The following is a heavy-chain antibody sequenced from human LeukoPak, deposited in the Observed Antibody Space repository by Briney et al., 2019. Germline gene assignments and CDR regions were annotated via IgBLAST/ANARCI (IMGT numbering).Heavy chain of an antibody. CDR3: AKDYSGYDLSAGY. CDR1: GFTFSSYA. CDR2: SGSGGST. D-gene: IGHD5-12*01. V-gene: IGHV3-23*01. Sequence: PGGSLRLSCAASGFTFSSYAMSWVRQAPGKGLEWVSGSGSGGSTYYADSVKGRFTISRDNSKNTLYLQMNSLRAEDTAVYYCAKDYSGYDLSAGYWGQGTLVTVSS. J-gene: IGHJ4*02.